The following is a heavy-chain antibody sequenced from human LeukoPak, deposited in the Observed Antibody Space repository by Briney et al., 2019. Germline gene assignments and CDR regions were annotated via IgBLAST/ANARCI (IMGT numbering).Heavy chain of an antibody. CDR1: GFRFDDYA. CDR3: AKGYCSGASCQEEY. V-gene: IGHV3-9*01. Sequence: GRSLRLSCAASGFRFDDYAMHWVRQAPGKGLEWVSGVSWNSGRIGYADSVKGRFTISRDNAKNSLYLQMNSLRAADTALYYCAKGYCSGASCQEEYWGQGTLVTVSS. J-gene: IGHJ4*02. D-gene: IGHD2-15*01. CDR2: VSWNSGRI.